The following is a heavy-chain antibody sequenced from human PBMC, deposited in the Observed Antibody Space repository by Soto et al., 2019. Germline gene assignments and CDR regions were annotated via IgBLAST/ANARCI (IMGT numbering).Heavy chain of an antibody. CDR2: IKSKTGGGRT. CDR1: GFTFSNAW. J-gene: IGHJ6*02. CDR3: TQGGGSGSYYYYYYGMDV. V-gene: IGHV3-15*07. Sequence: GGSLRLSCAASGFTFSNAWMNWVRQAPGKGLEWVGRIKSKTGGGRTDYASPVKGSFTISRDDSKNTLYLQMNSLKTEDTAVYYCTQGGGSGSYYYYYYGMDVWGQGTTVTVSS. D-gene: IGHD3-10*01.